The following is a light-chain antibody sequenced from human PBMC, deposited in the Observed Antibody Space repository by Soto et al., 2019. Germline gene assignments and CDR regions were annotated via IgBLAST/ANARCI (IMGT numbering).Light chain of an antibody. CDR1: QSVNSK. Sequence: EIVMTQFPATLSVSPGERATLSCRASQSVNSKLAWYQQKPGQAPRLLIYGASTRATDIPARFTGSGFGTEFTSSISSRQSGDFAVYYCQHHSNWPPTFGQGTKVEI. J-gene: IGKJ1*01. CDR2: GAS. V-gene: IGKV3-15*01. CDR3: QHHSNWPPT.